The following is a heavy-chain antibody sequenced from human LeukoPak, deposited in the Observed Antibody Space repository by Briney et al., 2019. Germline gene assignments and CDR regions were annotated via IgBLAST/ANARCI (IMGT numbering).Heavy chain of an antibody. CDR3: ARDRNTDFWSGYYTNYFDY. Sequence: PGGSLRLSCAASGFTFSSYGMHWVRQAPGKGLEWVAFIRYDGSNKYYADSVKGRFTISRDNAKKSLYLQMNSLRAEDTAVYYCARDRNTDFWSGYYTNYFDYWGQGTLVTVSS. CDR1: GFTFSSYG. J-gene: IGHJ4*02. D-gene: IGHD3-3*01. V-gene: IGHV3-30*02. CDR2: IRYDGSNK.